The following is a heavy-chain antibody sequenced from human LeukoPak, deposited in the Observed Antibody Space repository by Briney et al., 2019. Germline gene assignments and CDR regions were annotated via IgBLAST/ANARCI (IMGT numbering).Heavy chain of an antibody. J-gene: IGHJ6*03. CDR3: ARGAYYDILTGSSYYMDV. Sequence: HGESLQISCKGSGYSFTSYWIGWARQMPGKGLEWMGIIYHGDSDTRYSPSFQGQVTISADKYLSTAYLQWSSLKASDTAMYCCARGAYYDILTGSSYYMDVWGKGTTVTVSS. CDR1: GYSFTSYW. D-gene: IGHD3-9*01. CDR2: IYHGDSDT. V-gene: IGHV5-51*01.